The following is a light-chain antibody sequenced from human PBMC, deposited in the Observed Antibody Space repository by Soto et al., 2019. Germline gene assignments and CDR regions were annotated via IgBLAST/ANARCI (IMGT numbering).Light chain of an antibody. CDR3: IQGTHWPHT. CDR1: QSLVYSDGNTY. CDR2: KVS. Sequence: DVVMTQSPLSLPVSLAQPASISCRSSQSLVYSDGNTYLTWFQQKPGQSPRRLIYKVSTRASGVPDRLSGCGSGTDFTLKIIRVEAEDVGVYYCIQGTHWPHTFGQGTKLEIK. J-gene: IGKJ2*01. V-gene: IGKV2-30*01.